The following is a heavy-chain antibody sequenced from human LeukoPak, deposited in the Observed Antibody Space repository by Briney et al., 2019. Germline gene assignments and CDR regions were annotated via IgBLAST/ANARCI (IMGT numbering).Heavy chain of an antibody. CDR1: GFTLRSYS. CDR3: ARESGYYNWFDP. CDR2: ISSSSSHI. D-gene: IGHD5-12*01. J-gene: IGHJ5*02. Sequence: GGSLRLSCVASGFTLRSYSMNWVRQAPGKGLEWVSFISSSSSHISYADSVRGRFTISRDNAKNSLYLQMNSLRAEDTAICYCARESGYYNWFDPWGQGTLVTVSS. V-gene: IGHV3-21*01.